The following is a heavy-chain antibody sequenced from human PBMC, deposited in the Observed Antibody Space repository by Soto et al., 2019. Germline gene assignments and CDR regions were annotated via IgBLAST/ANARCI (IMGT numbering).Heavy chain of an antibody. V-gene: IGHV3-7*05. D-gene: IGHD2-2*01. J-gene: IGHJ6*02. CDR1: GFTFSTYW. CDR3: AGPGANQMAV. Sequence: PGGSLRLSCAAFGFTFSTYWMRWVRQAPGKGLEWVASIKQDGSEAYYVGSVKGRFTISRDNDKSSLYLQMNNLRAEDSAVYYCAGPGANQMAVWGQGTTVTVSS. CDR2: IKQDGSEA.